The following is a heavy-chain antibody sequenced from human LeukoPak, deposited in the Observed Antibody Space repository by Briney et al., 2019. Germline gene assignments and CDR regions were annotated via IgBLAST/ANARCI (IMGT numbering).Heavy chain of an antibody. Sequence: SVKVSCKASGGTFSSYAISWVRQAPGQGLEWMGGIIPIFGTANYAQKFQGRVTITADESTSTAYMELSSLRSEDTAVYYCAGGTFGGSYYINWFDPWGQGTLVTVSS. CDR3: AGGTFGGSYYINWFDP. D-gene: IGHD1-26*01. J-gene: IGHJ5*02. V-gene: IGHV1-69*13. CDR2: IIPIFGTA. CDR1: GGTFSSYA.